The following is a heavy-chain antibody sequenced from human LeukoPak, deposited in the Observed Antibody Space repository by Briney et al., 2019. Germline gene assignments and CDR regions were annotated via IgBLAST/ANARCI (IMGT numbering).Heavy chain of an antibody. CDR2: IIPIFGTA. Sequence: SVKVSCKASGGTFSSYAISWVRQAPGQGLEWMGGIIPIFGTANYAQKFQGRVTITTDESTSTAYMELSSLRSEDTAVYYCARGYSYGYGLLTGDDAFDIWGQGTMVTVSS. J-gene: IGHJ3*02. CDR3: ARGYSYGYGLLTGDDAFDI. CDR1: GGTFSSYA. D-gene: IGHD5-18*01. V-gene: IGHV1-69*05.